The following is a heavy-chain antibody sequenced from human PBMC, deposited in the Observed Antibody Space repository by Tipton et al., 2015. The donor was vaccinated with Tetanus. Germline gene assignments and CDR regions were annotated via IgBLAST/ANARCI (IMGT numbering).Heavy chain of an antibody. J-gene: IGHJ4*02. CDR1: GGSISSGGYY. CDR3: ARERVNLAVAAGFDY. CDR2: IYYSGTT. Sequence: TLSLICTVSGGSISSGGYYWSWIRQHPGKGLEWIGYIYYSGTTYYNPSLKSRVTISVDTSKNQFSLKLSSVTAADTAVYYCARERVNLAVAAGFDYWGQGTLVTVSS. D-gene: IGHD6-19*01. V-gene: IGHV4-31*03.